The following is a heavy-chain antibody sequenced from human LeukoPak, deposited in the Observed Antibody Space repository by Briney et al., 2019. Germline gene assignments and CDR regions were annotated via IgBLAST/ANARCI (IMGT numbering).Heavy chain of an antibody. CDR2: ISDRGST. J-gene: IGHJ4*02. CDR3: ARGMQLWVPFDY. V-gene: IGHV4-59*01. D-gene: IGHD2-21*01. Sequence: SATLSLTCNVSGGSMISYYWSWIRQTPGQGLEWIAYISDRGSTHYNPSLKSRVTLSVDTSKNQFSLNLSSVTAADTAVYYCARGMQLWVPFDYWGQGTLVTVSS. CDR1: GGSMISYY.